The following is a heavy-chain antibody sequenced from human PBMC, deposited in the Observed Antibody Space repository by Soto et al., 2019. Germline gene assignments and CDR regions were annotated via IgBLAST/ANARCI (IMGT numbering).Heavy chain of an antibody. Sequence: PGGSLRLSCAASGFTFSSYARSWVRQAPGKGLEWVSAISGSGGSTYYADSVKGRFTISRDNSKNTLYLQMNSLRAEDTAVYYCAKDCPTWIQLWSPEMDYYYYGMDVWGQGTTVTVSS. V-gene: IGHV3-23*01. CDR3: AKDCPTWIQLWSPEMDYYYYGMDV. CDR2: ISGSGGST. CDR1: GFTFSSYA. J-gene: IGHJ6*02. D-gene: IGHD5-18*01.